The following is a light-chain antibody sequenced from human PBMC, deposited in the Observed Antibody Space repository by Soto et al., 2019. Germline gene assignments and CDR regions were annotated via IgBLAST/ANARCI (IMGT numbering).Light chain of an antibody. Sequence: DIQMTQSPSTLSASVGDRVTITCRASQSISLWLAWYQQKPGRAPKLLIYGSSNLETGVPSRFSGGGSGTEFTLTISSLQPDDLATYYCQEYNSDSRTFGQGTKVEIK. CDR2: GSS. CDR3: QEYNSDSRT. V-gene: IGKV1-5*03. J-gene: IGKJ1*01. CDR1: QSISLW.